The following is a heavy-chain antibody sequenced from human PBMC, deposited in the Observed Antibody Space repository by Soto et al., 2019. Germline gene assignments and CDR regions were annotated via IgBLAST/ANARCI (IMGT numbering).Heavy chain of an antibody. V-gene: IGHV4-59*01. CDR3: ARVGYIAAAGFLGWFDP. CDR1: GGSISSYY. Sequence: PSETLSLTCTVSGGSISSYYWSWIRQPPGKGLEWIGYIYYSGSTNYNPSLKSRVTISVDTSKNQFSLKLSSVTAADTAVYYCARVGYIAAAGFLGWFDPWGQGTLVTVSS. CDR2: IYYSGST. J-gene: IGHJ5*02. D-gene: IGHD6-13*01.